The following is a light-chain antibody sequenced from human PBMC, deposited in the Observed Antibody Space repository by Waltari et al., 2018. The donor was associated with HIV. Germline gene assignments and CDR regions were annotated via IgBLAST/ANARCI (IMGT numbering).Light chain of an antibody. CDR3: QVWDSSSDQVV. CDR2: DDR. V-gene: IGLV3-21*02. CDR1: NIGSKS. J-gene: IGLJ2*01. Sequence: SYVLTQSPSVSVALGQTASIACGGNNIGSKSVHWYQQKPGQAPALVIYDDRDRPSGIPERFSGSNSGHTATLSIGRVEAGDEADYYCQVWDSSSDQVVFGGGTKLTVL.